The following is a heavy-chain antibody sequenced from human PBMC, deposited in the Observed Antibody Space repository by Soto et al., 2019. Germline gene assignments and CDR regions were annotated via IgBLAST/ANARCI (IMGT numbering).Heavy chain of an antibody. V-gene: IGHV1-46*01. Sequence: ASVKVSCKASGYTFTSYYMHWVRQAPGQGLEWMGIINPSGGSTSYAQKFQGRVTMTRDTSTSTVYMELRSLRSGDTAVYYCGRTVGLSYGMDVWGQGTTVTVSS. CDR1: GYTFTSYY. CDR3: GRTVGLSYGMDV. J-gene: IGHJ6*02. CDR2: INPSGGST. D-gene: IGHD1-26*01.